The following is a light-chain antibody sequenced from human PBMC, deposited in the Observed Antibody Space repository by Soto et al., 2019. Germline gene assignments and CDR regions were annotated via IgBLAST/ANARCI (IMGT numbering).Light chain of an antibody. CDR2: GAS. CDR1: QSVSNNY. CDR3: QQYGSSGT. J-gene: IGKJ1*01. Sequence: MTQSPATMSVSPGERATLFCRASQSVSNNYLAWYQQKPGQAPRLLIYGASNRATGIPDRFSGSGSGTDFTLTISRLEPEDFAVYYCQQYGSSGTFGQGTEVDI. V-gene: IGKV3-20*01.